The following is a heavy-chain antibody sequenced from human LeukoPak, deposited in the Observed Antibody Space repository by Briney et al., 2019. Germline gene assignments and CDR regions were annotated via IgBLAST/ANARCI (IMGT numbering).Heavy chain of an antibody. CDR1: GFTFSSYS. D-gene: IGHD3-22*01. V-gene: IGHV3-21*01. Sequence: GGSLRLSCAASGFTFSSYSMNWVRQAPGKGLEWVSSISSSSSYIYCADSVKGRFTISRDNAKNSLYLQMNSLRAEDTAVYYCARRFGPMIVASFDYWGQGTLVTVSS. J-gene: IGHJ4*02. CDR2: ISSSSSYI. CDR3: ARRFGPMIVASFDY.